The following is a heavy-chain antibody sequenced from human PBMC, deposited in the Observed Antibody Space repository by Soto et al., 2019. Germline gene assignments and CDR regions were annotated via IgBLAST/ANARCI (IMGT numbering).Heavy chain of an antibody. D-gene: IGHD2-15*01. CDR3: ARDPRYCSGGSCSEHYMDV. CDR1: GFTFSSYA. V-gene: IGHV3-23*01. J-gene: IGHJ6*03. Sequence: GGSLRLSCAASGFTFSSYAMSWVRQAPGKGLEWVSAISGSGDNTYYADSVKGRFTISRDNSKNTLFLQMNSLRAEDTAVYYCARDPRYCSGGSCSEHYMDVWGKGTTVTVSS. CDR2: ISGSGDNT.